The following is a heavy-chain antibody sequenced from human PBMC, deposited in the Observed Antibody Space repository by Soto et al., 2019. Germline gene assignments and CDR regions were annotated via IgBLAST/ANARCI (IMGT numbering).Heavy chain of an antibody. D-gene: IGHD1-7*01. V-gene: IGHV4-4*02. CDR2: IYRTGST. Sequence: QVQLQESGPGLVKPSGTLSLTCAVSGGSFTSNNWWTWVRQPPGQGLEWIGEIYRTGSTNYNPSLKSRATKSLDKSENQFSLKVTSLTAADTAVYYCASRDPGTSVDYWGQGTLVTVSS. CDR1: GGSFTSNNW. CDR3: ASRDPGTSVDY. J-gene: IGHJ4*02.